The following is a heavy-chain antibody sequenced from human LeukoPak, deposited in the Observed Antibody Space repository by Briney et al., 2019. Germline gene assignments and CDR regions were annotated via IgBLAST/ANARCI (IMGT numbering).Heavy chain of an antibody. CDR1: GGSISSYY. D-gene: IGHD5-18*01. CDR2: IYYSGST. V-gene: IGHV4-59*01. Sequence: SETLSLTCTVSGGSISSYYWSGIRQPPGKGLEWIGYIYYSGSTNYNPSLKSRVTISVDTSKNQFSLKLSSVTAADTAVYYCARTLIRYSEFDYWGQGTLVTVSS. CDR3: ARTLIRYSEFDY. J-gene: IGHJ4*02.